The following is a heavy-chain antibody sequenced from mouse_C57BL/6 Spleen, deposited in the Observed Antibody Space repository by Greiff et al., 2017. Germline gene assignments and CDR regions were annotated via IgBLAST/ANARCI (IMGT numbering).Heavy chain of an antibody. D-gene: IGHD2-4*01. CDR2: ISYDGSN. CDR3: ARDGDDYGYFDY. Sequence: ESGPGLVKPSQSLSLTCSVTGYSITSGYYWNWIRQFPGNKLEWMGYISYDGSNNYNPSLKNRISITRDTSKNQFFLKLNSVTTEDTATYYCARDGDDYGYFDYWGQGTTLTVSS. CDR1: GYSITSGYY. J-gene: IGHJ2*01. V-gene: IGHV3-6*01.